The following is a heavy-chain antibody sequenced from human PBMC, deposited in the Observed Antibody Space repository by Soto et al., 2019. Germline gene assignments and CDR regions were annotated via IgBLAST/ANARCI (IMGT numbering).Heavy chain of an antibody. CDR1: GFTFSSYW. D-gene: IGHD1-26*01. CDR3: ARVALVGATIGDYFDY. Sequence: GGSLRLSCAASGFTFSSYWMHWVRQAPGKGLVWVSRINSDGSSTSYADSVKGRFTISRDNAKNTLYLQMNSLRAEDTAVYYCARVALVGATIGDYFDYWGQGTLVTVSS. J-gene: IGHJ4*02. CDR2: INSDGSST. V-gene: IGHV3-74*01.